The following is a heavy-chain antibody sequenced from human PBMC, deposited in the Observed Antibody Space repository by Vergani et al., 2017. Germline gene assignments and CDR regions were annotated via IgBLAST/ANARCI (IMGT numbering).Heavy chain of an antibody. CDR1: GGSFNTYY. CDR2: IYSTGST. J-gene: IGHJ6*02. D-gene: IGHD1-20*01. Sequence: QVQLEESGPGLVKPSETLSLTCTVSGGSFNTYYWSWIRQSPGKGLEWIGYIYSTGSTNYNPSLNSRVTMSVDTSKNQFSLKLRSVTAADTAVYFCARFLTGTTIYYYYGMDVWGQGTTVTVSS. V-gene: IGHV4-59*13. CDR3: ARFLTGTTIYYYYGMDV.